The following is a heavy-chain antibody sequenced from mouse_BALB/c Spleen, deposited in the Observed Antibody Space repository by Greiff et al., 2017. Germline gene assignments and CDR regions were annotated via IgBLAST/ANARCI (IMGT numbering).Heavy chain of an antibody. Sequence: LQQPGSELVRPGASVKLSCKASGYTFTSYWMHWVKQRPGQGLEWIGNIYPGSGSTNYDEKFKSKATLTVDTSSSTAYMQLSSLTSEDSAVYYCTIIYDGYCFAYWGQGTLVTVSA. CDR1: GYTFTSYW. D-gene: IGHD2-3*01. CDR3: TIIYDGYCFAY. J-gene: IGHJ3*01. V-gene: IGHV1S22*01. CDR2: IYPGSGST.